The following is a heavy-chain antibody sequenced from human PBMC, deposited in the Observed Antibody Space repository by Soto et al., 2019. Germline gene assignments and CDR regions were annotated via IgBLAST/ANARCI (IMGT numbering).Heavy chain of an antibody. V-gene: IGHV4-59*01. J-gene: IGHJ4*02. Sequence: TTQTLSLTCTVSAASISDYYWSWIRQPPGKGLEWIGYIYHTTNYNPSLKSRVTISVNTSKNQFSLKVTSVTAADTAVYYCARTSPVAGGFDYWGQGTLVTVSS. CDR1: AASISDYY. D-gene: IGHD6-19*01. CDR3: ARTSPVAGGFDY. CDR2: IYHTT.